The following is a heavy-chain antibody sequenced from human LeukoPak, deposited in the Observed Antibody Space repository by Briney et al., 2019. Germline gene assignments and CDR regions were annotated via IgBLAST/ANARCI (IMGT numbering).Heavy chain of an antibody. CDR1: GFTFSSYA. J-gene: IGHJ6*02. D-gene: IGHD4-17*01. CDR2: ISGSGGST. CDR3: AKRSVTTKRSGDYYYYGMDV. Sequence: GGSLRLSCAASGFTFSSYAMSWVRQVPGKGLEWVSAISGSGGSTYYADSVKGRFTISRDNSKNTLYLQMNSLRAEDTAVYYCAKRSVTTKRSGDYYYYGMDVWGQGTTVTVSS. V-gene: IGHV3-23*01.